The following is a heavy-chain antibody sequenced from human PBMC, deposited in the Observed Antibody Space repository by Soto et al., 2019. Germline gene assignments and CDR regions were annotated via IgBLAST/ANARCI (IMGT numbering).Heavy chain of an antibody. J-gene: IGHJ5*02. CDR2: INGHSGVT. D-gene: IGHD3-22*01. Sequence: QVQLVQSGPEVTKPGASVKVSCKASGFIFTGYYIHWVRQAPGQRLEWMGWINGHSGVTSYSQTFQGRVTMTRDTPTTTAYMELSSLTSDDTALYYCVRGESYYDSRGFDTWGQGTLVTVSS. V-gene: IGHV1-2*02. CDR1: GFIFTGYY. CDR3: VRGESYYDSRGFDT.